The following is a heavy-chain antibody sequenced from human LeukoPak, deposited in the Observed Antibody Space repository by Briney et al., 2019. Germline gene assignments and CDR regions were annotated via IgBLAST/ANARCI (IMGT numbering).Heavy chain of an antibody. CDR2: INPNSGGT. D-gene: IGHD3-22*01. CDR3: ASLSGEYYDSSGYYY. Sequence: ASVTVSFKASGYTFTDYYMHWVRQAPGQGLEWMGWINPNSGGTNYAQKFQGRVTMTRDTSISTAYMELSRLRSDDTAVYYCASLSGEYYDSSGYYYWGQGTLVTVSS. J-gene: IGHJ4*02. V-gene: IGHV1-2*02. CDR1: GYTFTDYY.